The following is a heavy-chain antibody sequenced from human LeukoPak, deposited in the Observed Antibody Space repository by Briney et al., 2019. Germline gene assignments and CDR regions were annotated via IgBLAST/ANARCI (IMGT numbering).Heavy chain of an antibody. CDR2: IRYDGSNK. CDR1: GFTFSSYW. V-gene: IGHV3-30*02. D-gene: IGHD5-12*01. J-gene: IGHJ6*03. Sequence: GGSLRLSCAASGFTFSSYWMHWVRQAPGKGLEWVAFIRYDGSNKYYADSVKGRFTISRDNSKNTLYLQMNSLRAEDTAVYYCAKDGRQWLHYYYYYMDVWGKGTTVTVSS. CDR3: AKDGRQWLHYYYYYMDV.